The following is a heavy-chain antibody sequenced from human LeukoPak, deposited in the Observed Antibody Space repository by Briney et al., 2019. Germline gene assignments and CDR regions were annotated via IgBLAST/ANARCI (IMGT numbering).Heavy chain of an antibody. CDR1: GFTFSSYG. J-gene: IGHJ4*02. V-gene: IGHV3-30*18. CDR2: ISYDGSNK. D-gene: IGHD5-18*01. Sequence: PGRSLRLSCAASGFTFSSYGMPWVRQAPGKGLEWVAVISYDGSNKYYADSVKGRFTISRDNSKNTLYLQMNSLRAEDTAVYYCAKDGPDTAMVTSYFDYWGQGTLVTVSS. CDR3: AKDGPDTAMVTSYFDY.